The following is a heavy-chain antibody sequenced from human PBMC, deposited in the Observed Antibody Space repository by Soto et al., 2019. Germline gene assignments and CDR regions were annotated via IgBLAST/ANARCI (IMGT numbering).Heavy chain of an antibody. CDR2: IVVGSGNT. D-gene: IGHD6-6*01. Sequence: VKVSCKASGFTFTSSAVQWVRQARGQRLEWIGWIVVGSGNTNYAQKFQERVTITRDMSTSTAYMELSSLRSEDTAVYYCAAGSSSIAAIWTGYYYYYGMDVWGQGTTVTVSS. CDR1: GFTFTSSA. CDR3: AAGSSSIAAIWTGYYYYYGMDV. J-gene: IGHJ6*02. V-gene: IGHV1-58*01.